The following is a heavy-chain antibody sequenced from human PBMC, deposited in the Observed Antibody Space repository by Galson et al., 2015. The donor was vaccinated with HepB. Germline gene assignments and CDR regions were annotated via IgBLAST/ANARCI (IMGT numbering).Heavy chain of an antibody. V-gene: IGHV4-28*03. CDR3: ARDRGSGWYDH. CDR2: IYYSGST. Sequence: IRQPPGKGLEWIGYIYYSGSTYYNPSLNSRITMSVDTSKNKFSLKLSSVTAADTAVYYCARDRGSGWYDHWGQGNLVTVSS. J-gene: IGHJ5*02. D-gene: IGHD6-19*01.